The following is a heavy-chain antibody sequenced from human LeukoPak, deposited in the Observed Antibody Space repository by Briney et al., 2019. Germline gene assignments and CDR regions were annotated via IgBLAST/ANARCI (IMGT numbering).Heavy chain of an antibody. Sequence: ASVTVSCTASGYTFTGYYKHWVRQAPGEGLEWMGWINPNSGGTNYAQKLQGRVTITTATSISTAYMKLSRLRSDDTAVYYCARGGQQLVLDWFDPWGQGTLVTVSS. CDR3: ARGGQQLVLDWFDP. V-gene: IGHV1-2*02. CDR1: GYTFTGYY. CDR2: INPNSGGT. J-gene: IGHJ5*02. D-gene: IGHD6-13*01.